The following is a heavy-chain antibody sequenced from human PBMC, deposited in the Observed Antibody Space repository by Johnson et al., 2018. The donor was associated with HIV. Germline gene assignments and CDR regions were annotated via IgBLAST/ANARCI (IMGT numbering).Heavy chain of an antibody. J-gene: IGHJ3*02. Sequence: QMLLVESGGGLVKPGGSLRLSCAVSGFTFSDYYMSWIRQAPGKGLEWVSYISSSGSTIYYADSVKGRFTISRDNAKNSLYLQMNSLRAEDTAVYYCAKELALYSSGYGGDAFDIWGQGTMVTVSS. D-gene: IGHD6-19*01. CDR1: GFTFSDYY. CDR2: ISSSGSTI. V-gene: IGHV3-11*04. CDR3: AKELALYSSGYGGDAFDI.